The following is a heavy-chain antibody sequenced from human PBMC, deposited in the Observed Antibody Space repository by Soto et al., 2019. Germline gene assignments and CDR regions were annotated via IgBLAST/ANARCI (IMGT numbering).Heavy chain of an antibody. CDR1: GFTFSSYA. D-gene: IGHD1-26*01. Sequence: GGSLRLSCAASGFTFSSYAMHWVRQAPGKGLEWVAVISYDGSNKYYADSVKGRFTISRDNSKNTLYLQMNSLRAEDTAVYYCAKDRGSYLDYYYGMDVWGQGTTVTVSS. J-gene: IGHJ6*02. CDR3: AKDRGSYLDYYYGMDV. V-gene: IGHV3-30-3*01. CDR2: ISYDGSNK.